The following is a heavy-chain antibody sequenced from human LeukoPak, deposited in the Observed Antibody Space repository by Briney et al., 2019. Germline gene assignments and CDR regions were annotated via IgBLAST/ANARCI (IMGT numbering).Heavy chain of an antibody. CDR2: ISWNSGSI. D-gene: IGHD5-24*01. V-gene: IGHV3-9*01. J-gene: IGHJ3*02. CDR3: AKDKPRWLQYHAFDI. Sequence: AGGSLRLSCEASGFTFDDYAMHWVRQAPGKGLEWVSGISWNSGSIGYADSVKGRFTISRDNAKNSLYLQMNSLRAEDTALYYCAKDKPRWLQYHAFDIWGQGTMVTVSS. CDR1: GFTFDDYA.